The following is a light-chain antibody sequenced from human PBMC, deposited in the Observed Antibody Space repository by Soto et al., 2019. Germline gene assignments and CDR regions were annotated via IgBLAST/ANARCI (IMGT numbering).Light chain of an antibody. CDR1: SSDVGGYNS. CDR3: CSYAGSYILV. Sequence: QSALTQPRSVSGSPGQSVTISCTGTSSDVGGYNSVSWYQQHPGEVPKLMIYDGSKRPSGVPDRFSGSKSGNTASLTISGLQAEDEAEYYCCSYAGSYILVFGGGTKLTVL. CDR2: DGS. J-gene: IGLJ2*01. V-gene: IGLV2-11*01.